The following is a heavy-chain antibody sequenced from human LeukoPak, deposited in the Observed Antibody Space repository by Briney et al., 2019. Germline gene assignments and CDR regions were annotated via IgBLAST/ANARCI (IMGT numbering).Heavy chain of an antibody. J-gene: IGHJ4*02. V-gene: IGHV4-61*01. Sequence: SETLSLTCTVSGGSVSSGSYYWSWIRQPPGKGLVWIGYIYYSGSTNYHPSLKSRVTISVDTSKNQFSLKLSSVTAADTAVYYCARFQQRGYSGYVLDYWGQGTLVTVSS. CDR2: IYYSGST. CDR3: ARFQQRGYSGYVLDY. D-gene: IGHD5-12*01. CDR1: GGSVSSGSYY.